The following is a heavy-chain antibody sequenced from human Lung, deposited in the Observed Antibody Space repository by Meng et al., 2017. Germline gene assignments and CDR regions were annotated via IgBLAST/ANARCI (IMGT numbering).Heavy chain of an antibody. Sequence: QVQLVQSGADVKKPGASVKVSCNASGYTFTAYYIHWVRQAPGQGLEWMGRINPNSGGTNFAQKFQGRVIMTRDTSISTAYMELSSLGFDDTAVYYCAKALGWGSSPDYWGQGILVTVSS. D-gene: IGHD2-21*01. V-gene: IGHV1-2*06. CDR1: GYTFTAYY. J-gene: IGHJ4*02. CDR2: INPNSGGT. CDR3: AKALGWGSSPDY.